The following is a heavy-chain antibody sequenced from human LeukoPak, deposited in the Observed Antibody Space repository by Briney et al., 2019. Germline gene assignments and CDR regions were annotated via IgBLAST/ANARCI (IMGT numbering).Heavy chain of an antibody. V-gene: IGHV4-4*07. D-gene: IGHD5-18*01. CDR2: IYSSGST. CDR3: ARRSDSYGSGGYYFDY. Sequence: SETLSLTCTVSGGSISSYYWSWIRQPAGKGLEWIGRIYSSGSTNYNPSLKSRVTMSVDTSKNQFSLKLSSVTAAGTAVYYCARRSDSYGSGGYYFDYWGQGTLVTVSS. J-gene: IGHJ4*02. CDR1: GGSISSYY.